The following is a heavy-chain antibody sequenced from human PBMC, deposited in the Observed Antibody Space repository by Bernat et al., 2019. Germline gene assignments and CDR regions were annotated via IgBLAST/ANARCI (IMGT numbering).Heavy chain of an antibody. CDR2: IRAGGESA. CDR1: GFTFSSYA. J-gene: IGHJ6*03. Sequence: EVLLVESGGGLVQPGGSLRLSCVASGFTFSSYAMNWVRQAPGQGLEWVSSIRAGGESAYYADSVKGRFTISRDNAKNSLYLQMNSLRAEDTAVYYCARGTSTSAPYMDVWGKGTTVTVSS. CDR3: ARGTSTSAPYMDV. V-gene: IGHV3-23*04.